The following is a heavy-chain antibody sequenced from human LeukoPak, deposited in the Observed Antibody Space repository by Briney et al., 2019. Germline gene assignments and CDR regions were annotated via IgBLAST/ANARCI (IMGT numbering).Heavy chain of an antibody. D-gene: IGHD1-26*01. CDR1: GFIFSSYW. CDR2: INSDGSST. J-gene: IGHJ4*02. Sequence: GGSLRLSCAASGFIFSSYWMHWVRQAPGKGLVWVSRINSDGSSTSYADSVKGRFTISRDIAKNTLYLQMNSLRAEDTAVYYCARDRYSGSYSDYWGQGTLVTVSS. V-gene: IGHV3-74*01. CDR3: ARDRYSGSYSDY.